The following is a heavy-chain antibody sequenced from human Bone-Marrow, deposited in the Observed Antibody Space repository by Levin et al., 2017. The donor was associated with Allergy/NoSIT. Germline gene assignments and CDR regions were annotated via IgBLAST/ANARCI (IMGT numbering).Heavy chain of an antibody. J-gene: IGHJ3*02. D-gene: IGHD3-22*01. Sequence: KISCKASGGTFSSYAISWVRQAPGQGLEWMGGIIPIFGTANYAQKFQGRVTITADESTSTAYMELSSLRSEDTAVYYCAGPYDSSGLDAFDIWGQGTMVTVSS. CDR1: GGTFSSYA. CDR3: AGPYDSSGLDAFDI. CDR2: IIPIFGTA. V-gene: IGHV1-69*01.